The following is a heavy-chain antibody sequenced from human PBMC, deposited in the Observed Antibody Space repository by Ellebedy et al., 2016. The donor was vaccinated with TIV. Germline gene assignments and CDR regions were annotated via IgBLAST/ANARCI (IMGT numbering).Heavy chain of an antibody. D-gene: IGHD6-6*01. CDR1: GASVRSSSSN. CDR3: AGQRPAHYYSYMDV. J-gene: IGHJ6*03. Sequence: SETLSLXXTVSGASVRSSSSNWGWIRQSPGRGLEWIGNIYYRDSPHYNPSLESRATISVDASTNKFSLRLSSVTAADTAVYYCAGQRPAHYYSYMDVWGEGTTVTVSS. CDR2: IYYRDSP. V-gene: IGHV4-39*01.